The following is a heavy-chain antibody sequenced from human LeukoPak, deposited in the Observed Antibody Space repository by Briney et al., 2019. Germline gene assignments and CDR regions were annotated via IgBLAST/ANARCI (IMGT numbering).Heavy chain of an antibody. CDR3: ARGTAFDI. Sequence: ASVKVSCKTSGYSFTSYGLSWVRQAPGQGLEWMGWISPYNGNTNYAQKLQDRVSMTTDSSTSTAYMELRSLTPDDTAVYYCARGTAFDIWGQGTLVTVS. CDR2: ISPYNGNT. CDR1: GYSFTSYG. J-gene: IGHJ3*02. V-gene: IGHV1-18*01.